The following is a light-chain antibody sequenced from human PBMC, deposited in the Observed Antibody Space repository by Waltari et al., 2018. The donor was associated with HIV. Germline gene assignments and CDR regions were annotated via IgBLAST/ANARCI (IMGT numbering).Light chain of an antibody. CDR2: DDN. V-gene: IGLV3-21*02. CDR3: QVWDSGSDHPDVV. Sequence: SYVLTQPTSVSVAPGQTARITRGGNNIGSKSVHWYQQKPGQAPVLVVYDDNDRPSGIPERFFGSNSGNTATLTITRVEAGDEADYYCQVWDSGSDHPDVVFGGGTKLTVL. J-gene: IGLJ2*01. CDR1: NIGSKS.